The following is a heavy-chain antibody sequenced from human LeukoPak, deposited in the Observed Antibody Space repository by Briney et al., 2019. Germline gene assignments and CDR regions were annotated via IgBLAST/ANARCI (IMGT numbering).Heavy chain of an antibody. CDR3: AKEGITMVRGSGGIDV. V-gene: IGHV3-30*18. Sequence: GRSLRLSCAASGFTFSSYGMHWVRQAPGKGREWVAVISYDGSNKYYADSVKGRFTISRDNSKNTLYLKMNSLRAEDTAVYYCAKEGITMVRGSGGIDVWGKGTPVTVSS. D-gene: IGHD3-10*01. CDR1: GFTFSSYG. J-gene: IGHJ6*03. CDR2: ISYDGSNK.